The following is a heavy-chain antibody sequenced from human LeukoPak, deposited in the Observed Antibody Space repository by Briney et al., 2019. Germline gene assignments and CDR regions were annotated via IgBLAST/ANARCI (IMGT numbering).Heavy chain of an antibody. D-gene: IGHD5-24*01. Sequence: PSETLSLTCTVSGGSISSYYWSWTRQPPGKGLEWIGYIYYSGSTNYNPSLKSRVTISVDTSKNQFSLKLSSVTAADTAVYYCARHDMATTHYYFDYWGQGTLVTVSS. V-gene: IGHV4-59*08. CDR2: IYYSGST. J-gene: IGHJ4*02. CDR1: GGSISSYY. CDR3: ARHDMATTHYYFDY.